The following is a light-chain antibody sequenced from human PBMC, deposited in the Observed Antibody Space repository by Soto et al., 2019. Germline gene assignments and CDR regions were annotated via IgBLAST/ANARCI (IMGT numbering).Light chain of an antibody. CDR2: DAS. CDR3: QQYGSSVT. Sequence: DIVLTQSPGTLSLSPGERATLSCRASQSVRSRYLAWYQQKAGQAPRLLIYDASRRATGFPDRFSGSGSGTVITLTISRLEAEDFAVYYWQQYGSSVTFGGGTKVEIK. CDR1: QSVRSRY. V-gene: IGKV3-20*01. J-gene: IGKJ4*01.